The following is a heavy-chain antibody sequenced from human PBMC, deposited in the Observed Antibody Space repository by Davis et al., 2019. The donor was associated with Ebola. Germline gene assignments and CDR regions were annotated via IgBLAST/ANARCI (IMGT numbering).Heavy chain of an antibody. D-gene: IGHD1-26*01. Sequence: AASVKVSCKASGYTFNSYVISWVRQAPGQGLEWVGRINPNTGDTNYAQKFQGRVTMTRNTSISTAYMELSSLRSEDTAVYYCARASVRAGVYWGQGTLVTVSS. CDR3: ARASVRAGVY. J-gene: IGHJ4*02. CDR1: GYTFNSYV. V-gene: IGHV1-8*02. CDR2: INPNTGDT.